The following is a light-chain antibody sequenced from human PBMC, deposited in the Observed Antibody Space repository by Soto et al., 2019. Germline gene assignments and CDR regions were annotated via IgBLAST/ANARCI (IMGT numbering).Light chain of an antibody. CDR1: QAILSN. Sequence: DVQMTQSPSSLSASAGDRVTISCKATQAILSNLNWYQQKPGQAPSLLLYDASTRETGIPARFSGGGSGTHFTFTISSLQTEDIATYYCQQYDILPITFGQGTRLEIK. V-gene: IGKV1-33*01. CDR3: QQYDILPIT. CDR2: DAS. J-gene: IGKJ5*01.